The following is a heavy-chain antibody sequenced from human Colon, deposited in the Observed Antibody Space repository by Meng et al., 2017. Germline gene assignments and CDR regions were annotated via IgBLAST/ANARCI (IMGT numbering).Heavy chain of an antibody. D-gene: IGHD3-16*02. Sequence: HVQQSGPGLVKPTQTLSLTLAISGDSVSSKTAVWNWIRQSPSRGLEWLGRTYYRAKWNNDYAESLRGRITINPDTSNTQISLQLNSVTPEDTAVYYCTRGLEFYRFEYWGQGTLVTVSS. V-gene: IGHV6-1*01. CDR3: TRGLEFYRFEY. CDR2: TYYRAKWNN. J-gene: IGHJ4*02. CDR1: GDSVSSKTAV.